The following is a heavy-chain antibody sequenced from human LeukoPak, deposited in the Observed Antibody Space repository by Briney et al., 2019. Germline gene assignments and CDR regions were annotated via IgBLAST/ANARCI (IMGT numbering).Heavy chain of an antibody. CDR1: GYTFTSYD. CDR2: MNPNSGNT. CDR3: ARGRGSYSYFDY. J-gene: IGHJ4*02. D-gene: IGHD1-26*01. Sequence: ASVKVSCKESGYTFTSYDINWVRQATGQGLEWMGWMNPNSGNTGYAQKFQGRVTMTRNTSISTAYMELSSLRSEDTAVYYCARGRGSYSYFDYWGQGTLVTVSS. V-gene: IGHV1-8*01.